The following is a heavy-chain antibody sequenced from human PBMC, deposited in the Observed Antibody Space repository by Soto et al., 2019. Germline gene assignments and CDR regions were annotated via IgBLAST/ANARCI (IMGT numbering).Heavy chain of an antibody. J-gene: IGHJ6*02. CDR3: ARDVRGVIRTLYYYYGMDV. CDR2: IYYSGST. Sequence: SETLSLTCTVSGGSISSGGYYWSWIRQHPGKGLEWIGYIYYSGSTYYNPSLKSRVTISVDTSKNQFSLELSSVTAADTAVYYCARDVRGVIRTLYYYYGMDVWGQGTTVTVSS. V-gene: IGHV4-31*03. D-gene: IGHD3-10*02. CDR1: GGSISSGGYY.